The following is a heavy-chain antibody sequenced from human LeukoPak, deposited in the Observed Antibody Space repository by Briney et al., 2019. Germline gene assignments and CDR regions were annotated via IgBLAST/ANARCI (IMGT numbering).Heavy chain of an antibody. CDR3: ARDGMEDVRHSSNWLVRYNYYGMDV. J-gene: IGHJ6*02. D-gene: IGHD6-13*01. V-gene: IGHV1-18*01. CDR1: GYTFSTYG. CDR2: ISAYNGNT. Sequence: ASLKVSCKASGYTFSTYGISWVRQAPGQGLEWIAWISAYNGNTNYLQELQDRITLTRDTSTTTVYMELTGLRSDDTAVYYCARDGMEDVRHSSNWLVRYNYYGMDVWGQGTTVTVSS.